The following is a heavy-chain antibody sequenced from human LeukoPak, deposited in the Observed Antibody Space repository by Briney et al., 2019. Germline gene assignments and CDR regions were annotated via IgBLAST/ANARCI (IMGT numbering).Heavy chain of an antibody. CDR3: ARGGTYYPCIDY. D-gene: IGHD1-26*01. Sequence: ASVKVSCKAFGYSFSTTCINWVRQAPGQGLEWMGRISAYNGGTAYAQKFQGRVTMTTDSSTTTAYLHLASLRSDDTAVYYCARGGTYYPCIDYWGQGTLVTVSS. V-gene: IGHV1-18*01. CDR1: GYSFSTTC. CDR2: ISAYNGGT. J-gene: IGHJ4*01.